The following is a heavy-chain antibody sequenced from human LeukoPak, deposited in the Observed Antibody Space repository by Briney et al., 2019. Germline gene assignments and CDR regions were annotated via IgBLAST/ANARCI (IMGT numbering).Heavy chain of an antibody. V-gene: IGHV4-34*01. Sequence: PSETLSLTYAVYGGSFSGYYWSWIRQPPGKGLEWIGEINHSGSTNYNPSLKSRVTISVDTSKNQFSLKLSSVTAADTAVYYCARGPDYDFWSGYLLLWGQGTLVTVSS. CDR3: ARGPDYDFWSGYLLL. CDR1: GGSFSGYY. J-gene: IGHJ4*02. CDR2: INHSGST. D-gene: IGHD3-3*01.